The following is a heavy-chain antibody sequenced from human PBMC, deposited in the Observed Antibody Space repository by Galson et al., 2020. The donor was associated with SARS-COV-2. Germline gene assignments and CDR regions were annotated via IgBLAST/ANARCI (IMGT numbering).Heavy chain of an antibody. CDR3: ARSNGLWFGELSPWFDP. J-gene: IGHJ5*02. V-gene: IGHV3-33*01. Sequence: QLGESLKISCAASGFTFSSYGMHWVRQAPGKGLEWVAVIWYDGSNKYYADSVKGRFTISRDNSKNTLYLQMNSLRAEDTAVYYCARSNGLWFGELSPWFDPWGQGTLVTVSS. CDR2: IWYDGSNK. D-gene: IGHD3-10*01. CDR1: GFTFSSYG.